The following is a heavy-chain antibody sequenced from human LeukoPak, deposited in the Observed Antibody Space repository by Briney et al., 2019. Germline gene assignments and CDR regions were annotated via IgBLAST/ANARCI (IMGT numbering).Heavy chain of an antibody. CDR2: ISYDGSNK. CDR3: ARDRGRVDIVATISPWFDP. D-gene: IGHD5-12*01. Sequence: PGGSLRLSCAASGFTFSSYAMHWVRQAPGKGLEWVAVISYDGSNKYYADSVKGRFTISRDNSKNTLYLQMNSLRAEDTAVYYCARDRGRVDIVATISPWFDPWGQGTLVTVSS. CDR1: GFTFSSYA. V-gene: IGHV3-30-3*01. J-gene: IGHJ5*02.